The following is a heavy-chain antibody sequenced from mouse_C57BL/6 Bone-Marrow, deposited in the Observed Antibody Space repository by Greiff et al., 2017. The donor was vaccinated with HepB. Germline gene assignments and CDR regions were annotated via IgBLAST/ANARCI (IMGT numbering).Heavy chain of an antibody. CDR3: AKEAPDGSSSPYYFDY. CDR1: GFTFSSYA. V-gene: IGHV5-4*01. D-gene: IGHD1-1*01. Sequence: EVKLVESGGGLVKPGGSLKLSCAASGFTFSSYAMSWVRQTPEKRLEWVATISDGGSYTYYPDNVKGRFTISRDNAKNNLYLQMSHLKSEDTAMYYCAKEAPDGSSSPYYFDYWGQGTTLTVSS. CDR2: ISDGGSYT. J-gene: IGHJ2*01.